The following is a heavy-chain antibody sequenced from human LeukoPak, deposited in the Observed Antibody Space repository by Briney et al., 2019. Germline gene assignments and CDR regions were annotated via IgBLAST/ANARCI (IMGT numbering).Heavy chain of an antibody. CDR1: GGSISSGGYY. J-gene: IGHJ6*02. CDR2: IYYSGST. V-gene: IGHV4-31*03. CDR3: ARNELISSNYYYYGMDV. Sequence: SETLSLTCTVSGGSISSGGYYWSWIRQHPGKGLEWIGYIYYSGSTYYNPSLKSRVTISVDTSKNQFSLKLSSVTAADTAVYYCARNELISSNYYYYGMDVWGQGTLVTVSS.